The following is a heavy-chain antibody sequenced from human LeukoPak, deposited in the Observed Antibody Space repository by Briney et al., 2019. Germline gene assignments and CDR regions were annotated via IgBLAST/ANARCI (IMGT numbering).Heavy chain of an antibody. CDR3: ASSYYYDSSGYRNFDY. J-gene: IGHJ4*02. CDR2: IYYSGST. CDR1: GGSISSGDYY. V-gene: IGHV4-31*03. D-gene: IGHD3-22*01. Sequence: SQTLSLTCTVSGGSISSGDYYWSWIRQPPGKGLEWIGYIYYSGSTYYNPSLKSRVTISVDTSKNQFSLKLSSVTAADTAVYYCASSYYYDSSGYRNFDYWGQGTLVTVSS.